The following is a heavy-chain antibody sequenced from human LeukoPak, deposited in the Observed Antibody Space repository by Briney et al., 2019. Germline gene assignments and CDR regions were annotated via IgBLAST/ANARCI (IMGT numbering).Heavy chain of an antibody. CDR1: GGSISSSSYY. J-gene: IGHJ3*02. Sequence: SETLSLTCTVSGGSISSSSYYWVWIRQPPGKGLEWIGSIYYSGSTYYNPSLKSRVTISVDTSKNQFSLKLSSVTAADTAVYYCARFYSYDSSGYYYPAFDIWGQGTMVTVSS. CDR3: ARFYSYDSSGYYYPAFDI. V-gene: IGHV4-39*01. D-gene: IGHD3-22*01. CDR2: IYYSGST.